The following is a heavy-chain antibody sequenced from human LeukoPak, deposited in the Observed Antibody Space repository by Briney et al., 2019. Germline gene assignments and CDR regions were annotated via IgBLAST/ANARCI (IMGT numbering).Heavy chain of an antibody. Sequence: ASVKVSCKASGYTFTGYYMHWVRQAPGQGLEWMGWINPNSGGTNYAQKFQGRVTMTRDTSISTAYMELSRLRSDDTAVYYCARAVSYYYDSSGYLVYWGQGTLVTVSS. CDR3: ARAVSYYYDSSGYLVY. J-gene: IGHJ4*02. D-gene: IGHD3-22*01. CDR2: INPNSGGT. CDR1: GYTFTGYY. V-gene: IGHV1-2*02.